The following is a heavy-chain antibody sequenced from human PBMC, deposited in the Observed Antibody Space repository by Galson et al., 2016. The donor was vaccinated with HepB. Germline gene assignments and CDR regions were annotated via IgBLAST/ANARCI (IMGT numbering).Heavy chain of an antibody. J-gene: IGHJ3*01. CDR1: GGSISSGGYY. CDR2: IYYSRTT. V-gene: IGHV4-31*11. CDR3: ARLTSTGTLDAFDV. D-gene: IGHD1-1*01. Sequence: LSLTCDVSGGSISSGGYYWSWIRQLPGNGLEWIGYIYYSRTTYYNPSLRSRLSISADTSKNQFSLELSSVTAADTAVYFCARLTSTGTLDAFDVWGQGTMVTVSS.